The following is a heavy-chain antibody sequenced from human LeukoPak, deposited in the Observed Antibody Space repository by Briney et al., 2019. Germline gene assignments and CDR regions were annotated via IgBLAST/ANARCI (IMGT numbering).Heavy chain of an antibody. D-gene: IGHD2-2*02. CDR1: GGTFSSYA. V-gene: IGHV1-69*13. CDR2: IIPIFGTA. CDR3: ASGGSGYCSSTSCYSRYGMDV. Sequence: ASVKVSCKASGGTFSSYAISWVRQAPGRGLGWMGGIIPIFGTANYAQKFQGRVTITADESTSTAYMELSSLRSEDTAVYYCASGGSGYCSSTSCYSRYGMDVWGKGTTVTVSS. J-gene: IGHJ6*04.